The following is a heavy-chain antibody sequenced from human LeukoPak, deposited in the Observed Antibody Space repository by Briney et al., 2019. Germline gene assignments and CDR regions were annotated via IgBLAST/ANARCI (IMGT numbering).Heavy chain of an antibody. CDR3: ARIPLGYSGAYYFDY. D-gene: IGHD5-12*01. Sequence: SETLSLTCTVSGGSISPYFWSWIRQPPGKGLEWIGYIYSDGSTKYNPSLRSRVTISVDTSKNQFFLNLSSVSAADTAVYYCARIPLGYSGAYYFDYWGQGTLVTVSP. J-gene: IGHJ4*02. V-gene: IGHV4-4*09. CDR2: IYSDGST. CDR1: GGSISPYF.